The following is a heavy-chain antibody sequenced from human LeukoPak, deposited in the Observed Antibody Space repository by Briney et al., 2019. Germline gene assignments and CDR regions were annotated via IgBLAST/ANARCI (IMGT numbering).Heavy chain of an antibody. CDR3: ARDAGSADSSGPAPYYMDV. J-gene: IGHJ6*03. CDR1: GGTFSSYA. D-gene: IGHD3-22*01. Sequence: ASVKVSCKASGGTFSSYAISWVRQAPGQGLEWMGGIIPIFGTANYAQKFQGRVTITTDESTSTAYMELSSLRSEDTAVYYCARDAGSADSSGPAPYYMDVWGKGTTVTVSS. V-gene: IGHV1-69*05. CDR2: IIPIFGTA.